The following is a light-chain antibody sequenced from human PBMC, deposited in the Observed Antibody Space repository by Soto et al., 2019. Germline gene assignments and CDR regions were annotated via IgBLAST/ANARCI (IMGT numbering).Light chain of an antibody. CDR3: SSYAGSDNFVV. J-gene: IGLJ2*01. CDR2: EVS. V-gene: IGLV2-8*01. CDR1: SSDVGGYNY. Sequence: QSALTQPPSASGSPGQSVTISCTGTSSDVGGYNYVSWYQQHPGKAPNLMIYEVSKRPSGVPDRFSGSKSGNTASLTVYGLQAEDEADYYGSSYAGSDNFVVFGGGTKLTVL.